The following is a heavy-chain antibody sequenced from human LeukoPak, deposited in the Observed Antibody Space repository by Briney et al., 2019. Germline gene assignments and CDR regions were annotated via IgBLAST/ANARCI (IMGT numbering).Heavy chain of an antibody. J-gene: IGHJ6*03. CDR3: ARHSGYSYGYAYYYYYMDV. CDR1: GGSISSSSYY. CDR2: IYYSGST. V-gene: IGHV4-39*01. Sequence: SETLSLTCTVSGGSISSSSYYWGWLRQPPGKGLEWIGSIYYSGSTYYNPSLKSRVTISVDPSKNQFSPKLSSVTAADTAVYYCARHSGYSYGYAYYYYYMDVWGKGTTVTVSS. D-gene: IGHD5-18*01.